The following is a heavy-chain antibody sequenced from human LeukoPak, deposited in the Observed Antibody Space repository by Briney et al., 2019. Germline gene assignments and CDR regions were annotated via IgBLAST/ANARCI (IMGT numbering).Heavy chain of an antibody. CDR3: TYYRRDPAGYYYGMDV. V-gene: IGHV3-73*01. D-gene: IGHD1-26*01. CDR1: GFTFSASD. J-gene: IGHJ6*02. Sequence: PGGSLRLSCAASGFTFSASDMHWVRQASGKGLEWVGRIGVKTNNYATAYGASVRGRFTISRGDSKNTACLQMNSLRTEDTAIYYCTYYRRDPAGYYYGMDVWGQGTTVTVSS. CDR2: IGVKTNNYAT.